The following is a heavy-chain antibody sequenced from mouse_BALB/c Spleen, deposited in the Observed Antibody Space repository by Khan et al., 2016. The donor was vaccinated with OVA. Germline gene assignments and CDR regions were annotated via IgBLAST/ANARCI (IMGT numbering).Heavy chain of an antibody. CDR2: ISSGSTYT. Sequence: EVELVESGGGLVKPGGSLKLSCAASGFSFSSYTMSWVRQTPEKRLEWVATISSGSTYTYYPESVMGRFTISRDTAKNPLYLQLSSLKSEHTAMYYWTPDGNYAQWYVDVWGAGNTVTVSS. CDR1: GFSFSSYT. D-gene: IGHD2-1*01. J-gene: IGHJ1*01. CDR3: TPDGNYAQWYVDV. V-gene: IGHV5-6-4*01.